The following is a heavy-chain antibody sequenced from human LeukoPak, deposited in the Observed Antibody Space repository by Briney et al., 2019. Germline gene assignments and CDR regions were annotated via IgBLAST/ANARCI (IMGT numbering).Heavy chain of an antibody. CDR2: IYPGDSGT. Sequence: GESLKISCKGSGYSFTSYWIGWVRQMPGKGLEWTGIIYPGDSGTRYSPSFQGQVTISADKSISTAYLQWSSLKASDTAMYYCARASIAARPGPGNFDYWGQGTLVTVSS. J-gene: IGHJ4*02. D-gene: IGHD6-6*01. CDR3: ARASIAARPGPGNFDY. V-gene: IGHV5-51*01. CDR1: GYSFTSYW.